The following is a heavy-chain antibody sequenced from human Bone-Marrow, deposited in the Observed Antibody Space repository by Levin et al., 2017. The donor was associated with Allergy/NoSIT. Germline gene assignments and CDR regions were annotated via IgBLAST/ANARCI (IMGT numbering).Heavy chain of an antibody. V-gene: IGHV1-2*06. J-gene: IGHJ3*01. CDR1: GFTFTGYY. D-gene: IGHD3-10*02. CDR3: ARKGMWGDDAFDF. Sequence: ASVKVSCKTSGFTFTGYYIHWVRQAPGQGLEWMGRITPSGGTVYAQKFQGRVTLTSDTSISTAFMELSGLTFDDTAMYYCARKGMWGDDAFDFWGQGTLVIASS. CDR2: ITPSGGT.